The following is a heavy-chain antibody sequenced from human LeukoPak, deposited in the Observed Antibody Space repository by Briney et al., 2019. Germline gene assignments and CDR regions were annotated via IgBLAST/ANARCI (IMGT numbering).Heavy chain of an antibody. D-gene: IGHD3-10*01. V-gene: IGHV4-59*01. Sequence: SETLSLTCTVSGGSISSYYWSWIRQPPGKGLEWIGYIYYSGSTNYNPSLKSRVTISVDTSKNQLSLKLSSVTAADTAVYYCARGGITMVRGVIRFDPWGQGTLVTVSS. J-gene: IGHJ5*02. CDR1: GGSISSYY. CDR2: IYYSGST. CDR3: ARGGITMVRGVIRFDP.